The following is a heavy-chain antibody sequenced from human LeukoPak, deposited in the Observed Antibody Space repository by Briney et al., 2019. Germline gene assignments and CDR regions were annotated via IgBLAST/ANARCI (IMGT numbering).Heavy chain of an antibody. Sequence: SETLSLTCAVYGGSFSGYYWSWIRQPPGKGLEWIGEINHSGSTNYNPSLKSRVTISVDTSKNQFSLKLSSVTAADTAVYYCARAFSGHILTAQVPFDYWRQGTLVTVSS. CDR3: ARAFSGHILTAQVPFDY. D-gene: IGHD3-9*01. CDR2: INHSGST. J-gene: IGHJ4*02. CDR1: GGSFSGYY. V-gene: IGHV4-34*01.